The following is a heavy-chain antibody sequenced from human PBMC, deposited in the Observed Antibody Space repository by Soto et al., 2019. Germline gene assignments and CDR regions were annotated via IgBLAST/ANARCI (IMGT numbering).Heavy chain of an antibody. V-gene: IGHV4-4*02. CDR1: GGSIRSNNW. Sequence: QVQLQESGPGLVKPSGTLSLTCAVSGGSIRSNNWWSWVRQPPGKGLEWIGEIFHSGSTNYNPSLKTRVHISVDKSKNQFSLKLSSVTAADTAVYYCARVFSGSYSDYWGQGTLVTVSS. D-gene: IGHD1-26*01. CDR3: ARVFSGSYSDY. J-gene: IGHJ4*02. CDR2: IFHSGST.